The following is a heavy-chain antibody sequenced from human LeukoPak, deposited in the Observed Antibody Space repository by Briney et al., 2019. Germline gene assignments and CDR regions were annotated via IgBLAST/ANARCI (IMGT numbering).Heavy chain of an antibody. V-gene: IGHV3-30*02. CDR2: IRYDGSNK. Sequence: GGSLRLSCAASGFTFSSYGMHWVRQAPGKGLEWVAFIRYDGSNKYYADSVKGRFTISRDNSKNTLYLQMNSLRAEDTAVYYCAKGWRGEYQLPNGFDYWGQGTLVTVS. CDR3: AKGWRGEYQLPNGFDY. D-gene: IGHD2-2*01. CDR1: GFTFSSYG. J-gene: IGHJ4*02.